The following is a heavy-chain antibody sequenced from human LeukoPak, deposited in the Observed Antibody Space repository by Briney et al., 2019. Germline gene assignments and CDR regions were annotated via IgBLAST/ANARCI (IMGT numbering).Heavy chain of an antibody. CDR1: GGSFSGYY. CDR3: ARRVLRYFDWTDCYYGMDV. D-gene: IGHD3-9*01. Sequence: PSETLSLTCAVYGGSFSGYYWSWIRQPPGKGLEWIGEINHSGSTNYNPSLKSRVTISVDTSKNQFSLKLSSVTAADTAVYYCARRVLRYFDWTDCYYGMDVWGQGTTVTVSS. V-gene: IGHV4-34*01. J-gene: IGHJ6*02. CDR2: INHSGST.